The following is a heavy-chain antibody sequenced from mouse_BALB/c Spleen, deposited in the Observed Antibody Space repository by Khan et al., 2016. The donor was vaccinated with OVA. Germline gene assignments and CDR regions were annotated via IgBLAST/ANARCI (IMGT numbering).Heavy chain of an antibody. CDR3: ARSKYLARY. CDR2: IWAGGST. CDR1: GYSLTRYG. Sequence: QVQLKESGPGLVAPSQSLSISCTASGYSLTRYGVHWVRQPPGKGLEWLGLIWAGGSTTYYWALMSRLSISIVNSTSLVFLIMIRLQTDDTALYYCARSKYLARYWGQGTTLTVSS. V-gene: IGHV2-9*02. J-gene: IGHJ2*01. D-gene: IGHD3-3*01.